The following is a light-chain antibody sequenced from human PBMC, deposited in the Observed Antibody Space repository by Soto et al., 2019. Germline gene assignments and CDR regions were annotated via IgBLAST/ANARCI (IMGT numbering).Light chain of an antibody. V-gene: IGLV1-44*01. CDR2: SNN. CDR1: SSNIGSNT. J-gene: IGLJ1*01. CDR3: AAWDDSLNGYV. Sequence: QSVLTQPPSASGTPGQRVTISCSGSSSNIGSNTVNWYQQLPGTAPKLLTYSNNQRPSGVPDRFSGSKFGTSASLAISGLQSEDEADYYCAAWDDSLNGYVFGTGTRSPS.